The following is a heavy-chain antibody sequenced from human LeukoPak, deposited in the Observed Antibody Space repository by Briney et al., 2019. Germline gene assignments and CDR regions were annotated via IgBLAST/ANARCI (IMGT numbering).Heavy chain of an antibody. CDR3: TRDKGFTVVRGVMGTDYFDY. V-gene: IGHV3-49*03. D-gene: IGHD3-10*01. CDR2: IRSKAYGGTT. J-gene: IGHJ4*02. Sequence: GGSLRLSCTASGFTFGDYAMSWFRQAPGKGLEWVGFIRSKAYGGTTEYAASVKGRFTISRDDSKSIAYLQMNSLKTEDTAVYYCTRDKGFTVVRGVMGTDYFDYWGQGTLVTVSS. CDR1: GFTFGDYA.